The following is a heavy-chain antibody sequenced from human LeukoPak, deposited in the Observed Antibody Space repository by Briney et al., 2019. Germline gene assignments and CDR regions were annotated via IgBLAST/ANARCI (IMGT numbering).Heavy chain of an antibody. CDR1: GDSFTTNY. V-gene: IGHV4-59*01. Sequence: SETLSLTCTVSGDSFTTNYWSWIRQSPGKGLERIGYIIYSGSTTYNPSLKSRVTISLDTSKNQFSLKLSSVTAADTAVYYCARDRWFDCWGQGTLVTVSS. J-gene: IGHJ5*01. CDR3: ARDRWFDC. CDR2: IIYSGST.